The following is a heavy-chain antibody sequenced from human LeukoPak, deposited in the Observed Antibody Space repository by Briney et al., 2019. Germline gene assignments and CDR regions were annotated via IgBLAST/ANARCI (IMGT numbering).Heavy chain of an antibody. V-gene: IGHV5-51*01. CDR3: ARGEGGYNYAF. CDR2: INPADSDT. Sequence: LGESLKISCKASGYSFSSYWIAWVRQIPGKGLEWVGIINPADSDTRYSLSIQGQVTISADRSISTAYLQWSSLKASDTAIYYCARGEGGYNYAFWGQGTLVSVSS. D-gene: IGHD5-24*01. J-gene: IGHJ4*02. CDR1: GYSFSSYW.